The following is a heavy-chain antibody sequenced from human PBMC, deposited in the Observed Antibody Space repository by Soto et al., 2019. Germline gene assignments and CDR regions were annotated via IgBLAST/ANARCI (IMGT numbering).Heavy chain of an antibody. D-gene: IGHD3-16*02. CDR1: GGSISSYY. Sequence: SETLSLTCTVSGGSISSYYWSWIRQPPGKGLEWIGYIYYSGSTNYNPSLKSRVTISVDTSKNQFSLKLSSVTAADTAVYYCARHSHDYIWGSYRQSEYFQHWGQGTLVTVSS. CDR2: IYYSGST. J-gene: IGHJ1*01. V-gene: IGHV4-59*08. CDR3: ARHSHDYIWGSYRQSEYFQH.